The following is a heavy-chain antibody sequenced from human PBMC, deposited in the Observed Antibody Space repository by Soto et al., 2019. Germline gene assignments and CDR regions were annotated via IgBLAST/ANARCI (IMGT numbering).Heavy chain of an antibody. Sequence: QVQLVQSGAEVKKPGASVKVSCKASGYTFTGYYMHWVRQAPGQGLEWMGWINPNSGGTNYAQKFQGWVTMTRETSISTAYMELSRLRSDDTAVYYCARGGIAAARAYYYYGMDVWGQGTTVTVSS. V-gene: IGHV1-2*04. CDR1: GYTFTGYY. CDR2: INPNSGGT. CDR3: ARGGIAAARAYYYYGMDV. J-gene: IGHJ6*02. D-gene: IGHD6-13*01.